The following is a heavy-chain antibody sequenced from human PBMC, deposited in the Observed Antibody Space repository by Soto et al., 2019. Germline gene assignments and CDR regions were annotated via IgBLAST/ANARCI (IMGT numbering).Heavy chain of an antibody. J-gene: IGHJ4*02. Sequence: SETLSLTCTVSGASISSDDYYWSWIRQTPGKGLEWIGYIYHTGNTYYNPSLKSRLTISVETSKNQFSLRLTSVTAADTAVFYCARGRIGQIWSIPSYYFDYWGQGTLVTVSS. CDR3: ARGRIGQIWSIPSYYFDY. V-gene: IGHV4-30-4*01. CDR1: GASISSDDYY. CDR2: IYHTGNT. D-gene: IGHD5-18*01.